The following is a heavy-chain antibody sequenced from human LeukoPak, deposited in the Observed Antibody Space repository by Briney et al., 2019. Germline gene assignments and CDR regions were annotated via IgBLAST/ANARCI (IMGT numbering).Heavy chain of an antibody. CDR1: GGTFSSYA. D-gene: IGHD3-10*01. J-gene: IGHJ6*03. CDR3: ARSYYGSGSYYNPPYYYYYYMDV. Sequence: SVKVSCKASGGTFSSYAISWVRQAPGQGLEWMGGIIPIFGTANYAQKFQGRVTITADESTSTAYMELSSLRSEDTAVYYCARSYYGSGSYYNPPYYYYYYMDVWGKGTTVTISS. V-gene: IGHV1-69*13. CDR2: IIPIFGTA.